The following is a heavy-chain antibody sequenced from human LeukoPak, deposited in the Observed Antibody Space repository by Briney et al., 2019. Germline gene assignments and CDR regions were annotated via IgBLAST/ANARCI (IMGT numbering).Heavy chain of an antibody. D-gene: IGHD4-23*01. V-gene: IGHV4-39*01. CDR2: IYYSGST. J-gene: IGHJ3*02. Sequence: PSETLSLTCTVSGGSISSSSYYWGWIRQPPGKGLEWIGSIYYSGSTYYNPSLKSRVTISVDTSKNQFSLKLSSVTAADTAVYYCARRADTVADAFDIWGQGTMVTVSS. CDR1: GGSISSSSYY. CDR3: ARRADTVADAFDI.